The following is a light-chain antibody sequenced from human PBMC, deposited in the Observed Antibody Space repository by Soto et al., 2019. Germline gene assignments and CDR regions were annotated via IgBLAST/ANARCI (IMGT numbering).Light chain of an antibody. V-gene: IGKV3-15*01. J-gene: IGKJ1*01. CDR1: QSVSSN. Sequence: EIVMTQSPATLSVSPGERAALSCRASQSVSSNLAWYQQKAGQAPRLLIFGASTSATGIPARFSGSASGTEFTLTISSLQSEDFAVYYCQQYNNWPLTFGQGTKVEIK. CDR2: GAS. CDR3: QQYNNWPLT.